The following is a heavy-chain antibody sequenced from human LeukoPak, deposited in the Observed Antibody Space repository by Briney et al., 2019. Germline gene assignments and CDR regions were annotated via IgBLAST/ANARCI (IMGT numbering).Heavy chain of an antibody. CDR1: GFTFSSYA. Sequence: GGSLRLSCAASGFTFSSYAMHWVHQAPGKGLEYVSAISSNGGSTYYANSVKGRFTISRDNSKNTLYLQMGSLRAEDMAVYYCARDAGYCSGGSCPTYYFDYWGQGTLVTVSS. V-gene: IGHV3-64*01. CDR3: ARDAGYCSGGSCPTYYFDY. J-gene: IGHJ4*02. CDR2: ISSNGGST. D-gene: IGHD2-15*01.